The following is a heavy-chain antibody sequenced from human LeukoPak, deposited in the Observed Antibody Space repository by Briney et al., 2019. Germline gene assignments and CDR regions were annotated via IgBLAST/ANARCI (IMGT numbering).Heavy chain of an antibody. CDR1: GGSISSYY. J-gene: IGHJ4*02. CDR2: IYYSGST. V-gene: IGHV4-59*01. D-gene: IGHD3-16*02. CDR3: ARGNRGDYVWGSYRAYYFDY. Sequence: SETLSLTCTVSGGSISSYYWSWIRQPPGEGLEWIGYIYYSGSTNYNPSLKSRVTISVDTSKNQFSLKLSSVTAADTAVYYCARGNRGDYVWGSYRAYYFDYWGQGTLVTVSS.